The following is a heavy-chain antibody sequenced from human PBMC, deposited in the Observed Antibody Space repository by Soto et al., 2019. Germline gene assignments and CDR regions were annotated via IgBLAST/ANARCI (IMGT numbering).Heavy chain of an antibody. J-gene: IGHJ3*02. V-gene: IGHV4-30-4*01. D-gene: IGHD4-17*01. Sequence: SETLSLTCTVSGASISSGDYSWCWIRQPPGKGLEWLGHIHNSGRTYYNPSLRSRFSVSVDKSKNQFSLNLSSVTAADTAVYYCARAPLAIVYDDYVADAFDIWGQGTMVT. CDR3: ARAPLAIVYDDYVADAFDI. CDR2: IHNSGRT. CDR1: GASISSGDYS.